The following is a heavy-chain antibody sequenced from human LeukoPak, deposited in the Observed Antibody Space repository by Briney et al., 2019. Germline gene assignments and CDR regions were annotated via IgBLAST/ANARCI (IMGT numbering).Heavy chain of an antibody. J-gene: IGHJ4*02. Sequence: GGSLRLSCAASGINFRSSGMHWVRQAPGKGLEWVTFIQNDGTDKSYAASVQGRCTISRDNSKNTVYLHMNSLRADDTALYYCAREGGRAAPGRFDYWGQGTLVTVSS. CDR3: AREGGRAAPGRFDY. D-gene: IGHD6-13*01. CDR1: GINFRSSG. V-gene: IGHV3-30*02. CDR2: IQNDGTDK.